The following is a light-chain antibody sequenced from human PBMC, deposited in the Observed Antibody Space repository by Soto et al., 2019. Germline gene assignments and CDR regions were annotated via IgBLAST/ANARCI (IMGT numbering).Light chain of an antibody. Sequence: EIVLTHSPSLLSVSPGERATLSCRASQSISRSLAWYQQKPGQAPRLLISDASTRATGIPARFSGSGSGTEFTLTISSLQSEDFALYYCHQYNSWPPGTFGQGTKVDIK. CDR3: HQYNSWPPGT. V-gene: IGKV3-15*01. J-gene: IGKJ2*01. CDR1: QSISRS. CDR2: DAS.